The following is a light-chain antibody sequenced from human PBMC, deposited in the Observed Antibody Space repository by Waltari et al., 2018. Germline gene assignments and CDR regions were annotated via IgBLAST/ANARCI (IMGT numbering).Light chain of an antibody. CDR2: AAS. V-gene: IGKV3-20*01. J-gene: IGKJ1*01. CDR3: EQYGSSPRT. Sequence: EIVLTQSPGTLSLSPGDRPTLSCRASQSVSSTYLAWYRQKPGLAPSLLIYAASTRATGIPDRFSGSGSGTDFSLTITRLEPEDFAVYYCEQYGSSPRTFGQGTKVEIK. CDR1: QSVSSTY.